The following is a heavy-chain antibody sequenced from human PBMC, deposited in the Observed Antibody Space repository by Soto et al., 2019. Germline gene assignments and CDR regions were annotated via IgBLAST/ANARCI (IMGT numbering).Heavy chain of an antibody. D-gene: IGHD2-15*01. CDR2: LIPVFGTA. CDR1: GGTFSKYK. V-gene: IGHV1-69*12. CDR3: AIDCSGGGCGSDHHFYYGMDV. Sequence: QVQLVQSGAEVKKPGSSVRVSCKASGGTFSKYKITWVRQAPGQGLEWMGGLIPVFGTANYAQKFQGRVTSTADESTSTADMEVSSLRSDDTAVYYGAIDCSGGGCGSDHHFYYGMDVWGQGTTVTVSS. J-gene: IGHJ6*02.